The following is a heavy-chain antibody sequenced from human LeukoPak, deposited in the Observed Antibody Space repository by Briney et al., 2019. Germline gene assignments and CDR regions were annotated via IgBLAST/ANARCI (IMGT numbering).Heavy chain of an antibody. D-gene: IGHD5-18*01. CDR1: GGSISSRSAY. CDR2: IYYSKNT. V-gene: IGHV4-39*01. CDR3: VSPRGFSYGYFDY. J-gene: IGHJ4*02. Sequence: SETLSLTCTVSGGSISSRSAYWGWIRQPPGLGLVWIGSIYYSKNTYYNPSLKRRVTISADTSKNQLSRTLGSVSATDTAVYYCVSPRGFSYGYFDYWGQGTLVTVSS.